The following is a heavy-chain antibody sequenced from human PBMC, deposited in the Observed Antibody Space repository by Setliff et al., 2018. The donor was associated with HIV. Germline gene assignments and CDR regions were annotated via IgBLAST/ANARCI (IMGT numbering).Heavy chain of an antibody. CDR1: GYSISSGYY. D-gene: IGHD4-17*01. CDR3: ATRPDGATGNYFYMDV. V-gene: IGHV4-38-2*01. J-gene: IGHJ6*03. CDR2: IYYSGST. Sequence: SETLSLTCAVSGYSISSGYYWGWIRQPPGKGLEWIGSIYYSGSTYYNPSLKSRVTISVDTSKNQFSLKLSSVTAADTAVYYCATRPDGATGNYFYMDVWGKGTTVTVSS.